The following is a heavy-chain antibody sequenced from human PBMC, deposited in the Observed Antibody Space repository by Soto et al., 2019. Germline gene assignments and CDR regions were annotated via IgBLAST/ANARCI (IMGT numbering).Heavy chain of an antibody. J-gene: IGHJ6*02. CDR1: GFTFSSYW. CDR3: ARWDYYDSSGYYPYYYYGMDV. Sequence: EVQLVESGGGLVQPGGSLRLSCAASGFTFSSYWMSWVHQAPGKGLEWVANIKQDGSEKYYVDSVKGRFTISRDNAKNSLYLQMNSLRAEDTAVYYCARWDYYDSSGYYPYYYYGMDVWGQGTTVTVSS. V-gene: IGHV3-7*03. CDR2: IKQDGSEK. D-gene: IGHD3-22*01.